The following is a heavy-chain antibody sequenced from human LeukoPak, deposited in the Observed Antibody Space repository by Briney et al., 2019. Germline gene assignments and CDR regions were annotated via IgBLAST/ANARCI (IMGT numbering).Heavy chain of an antibody. J-gene: IGHJ4*02. CDR1: GFTFGDYA. V-gene: IGHV3-49*03. CDR2: IRSKAYGGTA. D-gene: IGHD4-17*01. Sequence: PGGSLRLSCTASGFTFGDYAMSWFRQAPGKGLEWVGFIRSKAYGGTAEYAASVKGRFTISRDDSKSIAYLQMNSLKTEDTAVYYCTRDRWAEGDYGPGNDYWGQGTLVTVSS. CDR3: TRDRWAEGDYGPGNDY.